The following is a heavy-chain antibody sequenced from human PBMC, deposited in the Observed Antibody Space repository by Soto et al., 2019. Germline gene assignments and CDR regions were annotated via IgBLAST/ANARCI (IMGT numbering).Heavy chain of an antibody. CDR3: ARSIALSGLDY. J-gene: IGHJ4*02. Sequence: QVQLVESGGGVVQPGMSLRLSCAASGFTFSSYSMNWVRQAPGRGLEWVAVISYDETKRYYGDSVKGRFSISRDTAKNTLYLKMNSLRAEDTAVYYFARSIALSGLDYWGQGTRVTVSS. D-gene: IGHD6-19*01. V-gene: IGHV3-30-3*01. CDR2: ISYDETKR. CDR1: GFTFSSYS.